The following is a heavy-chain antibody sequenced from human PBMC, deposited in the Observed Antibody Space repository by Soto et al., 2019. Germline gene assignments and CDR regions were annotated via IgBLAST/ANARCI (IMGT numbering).Heavy chain of an antibody. J-gene: IGHJ4*02. CDR1: GLTFGSRA. CDR3: ARGSTESYPGSRIFDF. V-gene: IGHV3-23*01. D-gene: IGHD3-10*01. CDR2: ITDNGGDA. Sequence: LRLSCVASGLTFGSRAMSWFRQAPGEGLQWVATITDNGGDAKYADSVRGRFVISRDNSKKTLYLQMTSLTAEDSAMYFCARGSTESYPGSRIFDFWGRGTMVTVYS.